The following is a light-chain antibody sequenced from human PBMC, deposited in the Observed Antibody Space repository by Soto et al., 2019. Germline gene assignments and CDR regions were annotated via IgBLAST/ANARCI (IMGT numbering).Light chain of an antibody. CDR2: VNTDGSH. CDR3: QTWGAGIVV. V-gene: IGLV4-69*01. CDR1: DGHSDYA. Sequence: QSVLTQSPSASASLGASVKLTCTLSDGHSDYAVAWHQQQPEKRPRYLMKVNTDGSHAKGDGIPDRFSGPSSGTERYLTLSSLRSEDEAVYYRQTWGAGIVVFGGGTQRTVL. J-gene: IGLJ3*02.